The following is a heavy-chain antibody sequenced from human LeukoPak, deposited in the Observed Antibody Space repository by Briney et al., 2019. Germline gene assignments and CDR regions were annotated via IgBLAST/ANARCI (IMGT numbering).Heavy chain of an antibody. J-gene: IGHJ4*02. D-gene: IGHD6-19*01. CDR1: EFTFSSYG. CDR3: AKRGGESGGWGFFDY. CDR2: KGNSAGDT. Sequence: GGSLRLSCAAAEFTFSSYGMCWVRQPPGKGLEWVSCKGNSAGDTFYAESVRGRFTISRDNSRNTLFLEMNSLRVEDTAIYYCAKRGGESGGWGFFDYWGPGALVTVSS. V-gene: IGHV3-23*01.